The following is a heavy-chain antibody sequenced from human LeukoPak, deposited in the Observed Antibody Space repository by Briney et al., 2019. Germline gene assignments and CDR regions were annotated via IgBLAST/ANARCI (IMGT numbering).Heavy chain of an antibody. Sequence: SETLSLTCTVSGGSISSSSYYWGWIRQPPGKGLEWIGSIYYSGSTYYNPSLKSRVTISVDTSKNQFSLNLTSVTAADTAMYYCARHKTPVTDWGQGTLVTVSS. CDR2: IYYSGST. V-gene: IGHV4-39*01. CDR1: GGSISSSSYY. J-gene: IGHJ4*02. D-gene: IGHD3-10*01. CDR3: ARHKTPVTD.